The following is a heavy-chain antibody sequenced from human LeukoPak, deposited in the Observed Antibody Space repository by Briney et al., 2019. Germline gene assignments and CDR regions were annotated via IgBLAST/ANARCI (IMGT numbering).Heavy chain of an antibody. CDR1: GYNFTTYW. V-gene: IGHV5-51*01. D-gene: IGHD3-10*01. J-gene: IGHJ5*02. CDR2: IYLGDSDT. CDR3: ARQRFTMRAYAGNWFDP. Sequence: GESLKISCKGSGYNFTTYWIGWVRQMPGKGLEWMGIIYLGDSDTRYSPSFQGRVTISADKSISTAYLQWSSLKASDTAMYYCARQRFTMRAYAGNWFDPWGQGTLVTVSS.